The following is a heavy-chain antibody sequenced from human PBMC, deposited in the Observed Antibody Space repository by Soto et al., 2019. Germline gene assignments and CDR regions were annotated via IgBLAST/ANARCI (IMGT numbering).Heavy chain of an antibody. J-gene: IGHJ6*03. CDR2: ISSSSSTI. CDR1: GFTFSSYS. V-gene: IGHV3-48*01. D-gene: IGHD3-3*01. CDR3: AGGYYDFWSGPDNYYYYMDV. Sequence: GGSLRLSCAASGFTFSSYSMNWVRQAPGKGLEWVSYISSSSSTIYYADSVMGRFTISRDNAKNSLYLQMNSLRAEDTAVYYCAGGYYDFWSGPDNYYYYMDVWGKGTTVTVSS.